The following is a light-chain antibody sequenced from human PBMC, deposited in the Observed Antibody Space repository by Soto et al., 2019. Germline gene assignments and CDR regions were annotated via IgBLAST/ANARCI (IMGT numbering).Light chain of an antibody. V-gene: IGLV2-23*01. J-gene: IGLJ3*02. CDR3: CSYAGSSTWV. Sequence: QSVLTQPASVSGSPGQSITISCTGTSSDVGSYNLVSWYQQHPGKAPKLMIYEGNERPSGVSNRFSGSKSGNTASLTISGLQAEDEADYYCCSYAGSSTWVFAGGTKLTVL. CDR1: SSDVGSYNL. CDR2: EGN.